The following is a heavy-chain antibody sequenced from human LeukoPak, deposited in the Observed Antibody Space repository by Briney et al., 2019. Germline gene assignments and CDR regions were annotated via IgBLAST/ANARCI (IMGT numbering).Heavy chain of an antibody. Sequence: ASVKVSCKASGYTFTGYYMHWVRQAPGQGLEWMGRINPNSGGTNYAQKFQGRVTVTRDTSISTAYMELSRLRSDDTAVYYCARGYCSGGSCYSYVYNYYYYMDVWGKGTTVTVSS. V-gene: IGHV1-2*06. CDR1: GYTFTGYY. J-gene: IGHJ6*03. CDR3: ARGYCSGGSCYSYVYNYYYYMDV. CDR2: INPNSGGT. D-gene: IGHD2-15*01.